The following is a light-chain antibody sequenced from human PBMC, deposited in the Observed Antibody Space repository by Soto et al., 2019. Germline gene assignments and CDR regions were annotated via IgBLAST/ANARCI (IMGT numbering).Light chain of an antibody. CDR3: PQYKNLLYR. CDR1: QSVNSN. J-gene: IGKJ2*03. CDR2: GAS. V-gene: IGKV3-15*01. Sequence: SNSVVAVSLTPREGATLSCMASQSVNSNYLAWYQQKPGQAPRLLIYGASTRATSFPARFSGSGSGTDFTLTISSLQSEDFTVYYCPQYKNLLYRF.